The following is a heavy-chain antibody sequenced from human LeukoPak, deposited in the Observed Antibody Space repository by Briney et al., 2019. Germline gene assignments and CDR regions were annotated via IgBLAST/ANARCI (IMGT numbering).Heavy chain of an antibody. CDR3: ARDRLTSGSYFFDY. J-gene: IGHJ4*02. V-gene: IGHV3-48*01. D-gene: IGHD1-26*01. CDR1: GFTVSSNY. CDR2: ISGRSSTI. Sequence: PGGSLRLSCAASGFTVSSNYMSWVRQAPGKGLEWISYISGRSSTIYYADSVRGRFTISRDNAKNSMYLQMNSLRAEDTAVYYCARDRLTSGSYFFDYWGQGTLVTVSS.